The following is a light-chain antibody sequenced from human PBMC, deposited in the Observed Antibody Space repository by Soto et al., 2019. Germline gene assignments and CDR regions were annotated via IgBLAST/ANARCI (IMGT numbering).Light chain of an antibody. J-gene: IGKJ4*02. CDR3: QRSANRRNR. CDR1: QSVSSY. Sequence: VLTQLPATVTKSSGERATLSCRASQSVSSYLAWYQHKPCQAPRLLIYDASNRATGIPARFSGSGSGTDFTLPIVGLEPADVGLYYSQRSANRRNRFAGGTRLDIK. CDR2: DAS. V-gene: IGKV3-11*01.